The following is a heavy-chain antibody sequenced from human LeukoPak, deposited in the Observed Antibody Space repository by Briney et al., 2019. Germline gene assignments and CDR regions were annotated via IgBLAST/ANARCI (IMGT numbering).Heavy chain of an antibody. D-gene: IGHD3-3*01. CDR3: ARAPGSYYDFWSGNYFDY. Sequence: GGSLRLSCAASGFTFSSYAMSWVRQAPGKGLEWVAVISYDGSNKYYADSVKGRFTISRDNSKNTLYLQMNSLRAEDTAVYYCARAPGSYYDFWSGNYFDYWGQGTLVTVSS. V-gene: IGHV3-30*04. J-gene: IGHJ4*02. CDR1: GFTFSSYA. CDR2: ISYDGSNK.